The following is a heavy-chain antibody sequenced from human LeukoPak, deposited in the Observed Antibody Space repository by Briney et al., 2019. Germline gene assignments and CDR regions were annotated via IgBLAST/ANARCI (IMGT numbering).Heavy chain of an antibody. V-gene: IGHV1-2*02. Sequence: DSVKVSFKAPGYTFTEYYLHWLRQPPGQGLEWVGWITLSTGDIFYAQNFQGRVTMTRDTSISTAYMQLGSLKSDDTAVYYCARDIAPSGSWWFDSWGQGTLVTVSS. CDR2: ITLSTGDI. CDR3: ARDIAPSGSWWFDS. J-gene: IGHJ5*01. CDR1: GYTFTEYY. D-gene: IGHD6-13*01.